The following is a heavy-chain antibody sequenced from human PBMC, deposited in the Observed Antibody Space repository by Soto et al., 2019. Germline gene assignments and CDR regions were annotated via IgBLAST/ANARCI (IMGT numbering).Heavy chain of an antibody. J-gene: IGHJ6*03. CDR3: AGTTSHYWYYMDV. CDR2: TYYRSRWYN. V-gene: IGHV6-1*01. Sequence: SQTLSLTCAISGDSVSGNNAAWNWIRQSQSRGLEWLGRTYYRSRWYNDYAVSVKSRITVNPDTSKNQFSLQLTSVTPEDTAVYYCAGTTSHYWYYMDVWGKGTTVTVSS. D-gene: IGHD1-7*01. CDR1: GDSVSGNNAA.